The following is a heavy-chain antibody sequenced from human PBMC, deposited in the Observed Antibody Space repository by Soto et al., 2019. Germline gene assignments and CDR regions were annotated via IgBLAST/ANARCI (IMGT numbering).Heavy chain of an antibody. CDR3: ATEERRSWFRGHFDL. D-gene: IGHD6-13*01. CDR1: GYSFTSYG. V-gene: IGHV1-18*01. CDR2: ISGYNGNT. J-gene: IGHJ2*01. Sequence: VQLVQSGAEVKKPGASVKVSCKASGYSFTSYGISWVRQAPGQGLEWMGWISGYNGNTNYAQKLQGRVTMTTDTSTSTAHMEVRSLRSDDTAVYYCATEERRSWFRGHFDLWGRDTLVTVFS.